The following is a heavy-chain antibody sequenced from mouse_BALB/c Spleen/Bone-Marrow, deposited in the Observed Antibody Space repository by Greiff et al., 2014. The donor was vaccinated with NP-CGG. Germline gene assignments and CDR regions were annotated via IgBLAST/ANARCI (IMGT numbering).Heavy chain of an antibody. V-gene: IGHV1-26*01. Sequence: EVKLQESGPDLVKPGASVKISCKASGYSFTGYYMYWVKQSHGKSLEWIGRVNPNNGDISYNQKFKGRAILTVDKSSSTAYMELRSLTSEDSAVYYCARSTAAGFAYWGQGTLVTVSA. J-gene: IGHJ3*01. CDR1: GYSFTGYY. D-gene: IGHD1-2*01. CDR3: ARSTAAGFAY. CDR2: VNPNNGDI.